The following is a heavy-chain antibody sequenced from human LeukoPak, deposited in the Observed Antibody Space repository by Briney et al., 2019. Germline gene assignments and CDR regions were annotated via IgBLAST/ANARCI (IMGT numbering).Heavy chain of an antibody. D-gene: IGHD6-6*01. V-gene: IGHV4-59*08. Sequence: PSETLSLTCIVSGCSISSYYWTWIRQAPGKGLEWIGYIYDSGSTNYNPSLQSRVTISVDTSKNQFSLRLSSVTAADTAVYYCARRVAVRPRYYFDYWGQGILVTVSS. CDR3: ARRVAVRPRYYFDY. J-gene: IGHJ4*02. CDR2: IYDSGST. CDR1: GCSISSYY.